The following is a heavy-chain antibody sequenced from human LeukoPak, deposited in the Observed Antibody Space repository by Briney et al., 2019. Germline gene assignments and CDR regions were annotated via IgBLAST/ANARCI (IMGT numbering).Heavy chain of an antibody. CDR3: AKICPGDSSGYYFGCVDY. V-gene: IGHV3-23*01. D-gene: IGHD3-22*01. J-gene: IGHJ4*02. CDR2: ISGSGGST. CDR1: GFTFANSA. Sequence: EPGGSLRLSCAASGFTFANSAMTWVRQAPGKGLEWVSAISGSGGSTYYADSVKGRFTISRDNSKNTLYLQMNSLRAEDTAVYYCAKICPGDSSGYYFGCVDYWGQGTLVTVSS.